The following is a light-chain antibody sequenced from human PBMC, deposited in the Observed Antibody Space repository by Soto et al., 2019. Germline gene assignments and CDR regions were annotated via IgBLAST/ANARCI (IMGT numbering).Light chain of an antibody. J-gene: IGKJ1*01. Sequence: EIVLTQSPGTLSLSPGERATLSCRASQSVSSSYLAWYQQKPGQAPRLLIYGAFNRATGIPDRFSGSGSGTDFTLTISSLQSEDFAVYYCQQYNNWPRTFGQGTKVEIK. CDR2: GAF. CDR1: QSVSSSY. CDR3: QQYNNWPRT. V-gene: IGKV3-20*01.